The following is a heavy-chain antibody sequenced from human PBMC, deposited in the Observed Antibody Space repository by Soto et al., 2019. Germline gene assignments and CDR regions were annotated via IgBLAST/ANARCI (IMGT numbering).Heavy chain of an antibody. V-gene: IGHV3-72*01. CDR3: ARDTGGSYDY. D-gene: IGHD1-26*01. CDR2: SRNKANSYNT. Sequence: EVQLVESGGGLVQPGGSLRLSCAASGFTFSDYYIDWVRQVPGKGLEWVGRSRNKANSYNTEYAASVKGRFSISRDGAQYSMYLQMNSLKPEDTAVYYCARDTGGSYDYWGQGALVTVAS. CDR1: GFTFSDYY. J-gene: IGHJ4*02.